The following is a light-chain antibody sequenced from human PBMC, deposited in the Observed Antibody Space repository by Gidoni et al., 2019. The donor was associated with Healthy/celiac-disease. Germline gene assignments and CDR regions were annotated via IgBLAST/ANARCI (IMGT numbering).Light chain of an antibody. J-gene: IGLJ3*02. V-gene: IGLV1-40*01. CDR2: SNS. CDR1: SSNIGAGYD. CDR3: QSYASRLSGFWV. Sequence: QSVLTQPPSVSGAPAQRVTISCTGSSSNIGAGYDVHWYQQLPGTAPNLHILSNSNRPSGVPDRFSGSKSGTSDSLALTGLQAEDEADYYCQSYASRLSGFWVFGGGTKLTVL.